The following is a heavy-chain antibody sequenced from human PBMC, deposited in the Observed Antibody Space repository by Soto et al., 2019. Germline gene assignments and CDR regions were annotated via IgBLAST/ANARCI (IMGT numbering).Heavy chain of an antibody. CDR1: GGSISSYY. CDR3: ARDTDDIAAAGSFDP. D-gene: IGHD6-13*01. V-gene: IGHV4-59*01. CDR2: IYYSGST. Sequence: PSETLSLTCAVSGGSISSYYWSWIRQPPGKGLEWIGYIYYSGSTNYNPSLKSRVTISVDTSKNQFSLKLSSVTAADTAVYYCARDTDDIAAAGSFDPWGQGTLVTVSS. J-gene: IGHJ5*02.